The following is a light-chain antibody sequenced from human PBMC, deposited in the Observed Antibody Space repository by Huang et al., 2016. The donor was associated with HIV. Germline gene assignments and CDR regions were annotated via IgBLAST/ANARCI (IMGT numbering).Light chain of an antibody. CDR2: AAS. CDR1: QGISNY. CDR3: QQHSSYPLT. V-gene: IGKV1-16*01. J-gene: IGKJ4*01. Sequence: DIQMTQSPSSLSASVGDRVTITCRASQGISNYLAWFQQKPGKAPKSLIYAASNLQSGVPSRFSGSGSGTEFPLTINSLQPEDFATYYCQQHSSYPLTFGGGTKVEIK.